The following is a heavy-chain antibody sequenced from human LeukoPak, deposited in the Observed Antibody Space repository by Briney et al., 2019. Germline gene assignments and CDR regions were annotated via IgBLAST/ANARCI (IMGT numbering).Heavy chain of an antibody. V-gene: IGHV3-7*03. J-gene: IGHJ4*02. CDR1: GFTFGDTW. D-gene: IGHD3/OR15-3a*01. Sequence: GGSLRLSCAASGFTFGDTWMNWVRQVPGQGLEWVANIKQDGSEKFYVASVKGRLTISRDNGKSSLYLQMNSLRAEDTALYYCATSYDMGWLIGYWGQGTLVTVSS. CDR3: ATSYDMGWLIGY. CDR2: IKQDGSEK.